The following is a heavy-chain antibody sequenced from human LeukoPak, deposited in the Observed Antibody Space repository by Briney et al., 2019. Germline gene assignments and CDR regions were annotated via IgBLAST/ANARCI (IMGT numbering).Heavy chain of an antibody. D-gene: IGHD3-3*01. CDR3: AKDFDFWSADAFDI. Sequence: TGGSLRLSCAASGFTFSSYAMHWVRQAPGKGLEWVAVISYDGSNKYYADSVKGRFTISRDNSKNTLYLQMNSLRAEDTAVYYCAKDFDFWSADAFDIWGQGTMVTVSS. CDR2: ISYDGSNK. J-gene: IGHJ3*02. V-gene: IGHV3-30-3*01. CDR1: GFTFSSYA.